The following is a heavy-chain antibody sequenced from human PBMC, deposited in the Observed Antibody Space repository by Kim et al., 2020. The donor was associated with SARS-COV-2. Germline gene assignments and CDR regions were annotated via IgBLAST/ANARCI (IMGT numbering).Heavy chain of an antibody. V-gene: IGHV3-48*03. J-gene: IGHJ4*02. Sequence: YYADSVKGRFTSSRDNAKNSLYLQMNSLRAEDTAVYYCARTYYYDKDFDYWGQGTLVTVSS. CDR3: ARTYYYDKDFDY. D-gene: IGHD3-22*01.